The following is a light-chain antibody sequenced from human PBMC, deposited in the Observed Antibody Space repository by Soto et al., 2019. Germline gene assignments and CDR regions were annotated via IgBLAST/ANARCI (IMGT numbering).Light chain of an antibody. CDR3: LQDYNYPPT. J-gene: IGKJ1*01. CDR2: AAS. CDR1: QDIRTW. Sequence: DIHMTQSPSSVSASVGARLTITCRASQDIRTWLAWYQQKPGKAPKVLIYAASSLQSGVPSRFSGSGPGTDFTLTISSLQPEDFATYYCLQDYNYPPTFGQGTKVDI. V-gene: IGKV1-12*01.